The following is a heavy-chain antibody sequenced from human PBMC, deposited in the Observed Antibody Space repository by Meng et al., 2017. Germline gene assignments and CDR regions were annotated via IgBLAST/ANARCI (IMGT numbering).Heavy chain of an antibody. CDR1: GFTFSSYA. V-gene: IGHV3-23*01. J-gene: IGHJ4*02. CDR3: ARDLGSSSSYFDY. D-gene: IGHD6-6*01. Sequence: ETLSLTCAASGFTFSSYAMSWVRQAPGKGLEWVSAISGSGGSTYYADSVKGRFTISRDNSKNTLYLQMNSLRAEDTAVYYCARDLGSSSSYFDYWGQGTLVTVSS. CDR2: ISGSGGST.